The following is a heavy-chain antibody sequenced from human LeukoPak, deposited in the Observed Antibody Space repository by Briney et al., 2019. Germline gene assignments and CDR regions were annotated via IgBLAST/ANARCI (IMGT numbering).Heavy chain of an antibody. J-gene: IGHJ3*02. V-gene: IGHV3-53*04. CDR2: IYSGGST. Sequence: PGGSLRLSCAASGFTVSSSYMSWVRQAPGKGLEWVSVIYSGGSTYYADSVKGRFTISRHNSKNTLYLQMNSLRAEDTAVYYCATSGSYYHGAFDIWGQGTMVTVSS. D-gene: IGHD1-26*01. CDR3: ATSGSYYHGAFDI. CDR1: GFTVSSSY.